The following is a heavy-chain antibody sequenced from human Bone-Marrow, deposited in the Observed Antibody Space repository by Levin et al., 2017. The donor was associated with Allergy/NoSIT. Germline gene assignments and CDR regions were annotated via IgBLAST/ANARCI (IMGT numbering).Heavy chain of an antibody. CDR2: ISGSGSRT. CDR1: GLTFRSYA. D-gene: IGHD3-22*01. Sequence: GGSLRLSCVVSGLTFRSYAMTWVRQAPGKGLEWVSGISGSGSRTYYADSVEGRFTISRDTSKSTLYLQMSSLRVEDTGVYYCASGYDSSGYYPQYYFDYWGHGTQVAVSS. CDR3: ASGYDSSGYYPQYYFDY. V-gene: IGHV3-23*01. J-gene: IGHJ4*01.